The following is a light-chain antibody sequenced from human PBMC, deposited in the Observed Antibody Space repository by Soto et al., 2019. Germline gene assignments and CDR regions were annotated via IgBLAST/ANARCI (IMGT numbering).Light chain of an antibody. CDR3: QQYGSSGT. J-gene: IGKJ1*01. Sequence: EIVLTQSPGTLSLSPGERATLSCRASQSVSNNYLAWYQQKPGQAPRLLIYGASNRATGIPDRFSGSGSGTXFXLXXXXXXXXXXXVYYCQQYGSSGTFGQGTXXEIK. CDR2: GAS. V-gene: IGKV3-20*01. CDR1: QSVSNNY.